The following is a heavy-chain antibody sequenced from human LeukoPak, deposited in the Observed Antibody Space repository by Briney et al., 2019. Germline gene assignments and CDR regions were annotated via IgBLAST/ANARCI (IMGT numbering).Heavy chain of an antibody. CDR2: INQDGSVK. Sequence: GGALRVSCSDPGVTFSSYWMSWVRQAFRKGLEWVANINQDGSVKYHVDSEKGRFTISRDNARNSLYLQMNSLRAEDTAMFYCARERPGSASAFEYWGQGTLVTVSS. V-gene: IGHV3-7*01. CDR3: ARERPGSASAFEY. J-gene: IGHJ4*02. D-gene: IGHD6-19*01. CDR1: GVTFSSYW.